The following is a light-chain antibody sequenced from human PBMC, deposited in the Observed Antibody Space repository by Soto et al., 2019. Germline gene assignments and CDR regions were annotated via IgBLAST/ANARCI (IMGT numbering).Light chain of an antibody. Sequence: SALTRPPSASGSPGQSVTISCTGTSSDVGGYNYVSWYQQHPGKAPKLMIYEVSKRPSGVPDRFSGSKSGNTASLTVSGLXAEDEADYYCSSYAGSNNLGVFGTGTKVTVL. CDR3: SSYAGSNNLGV. CDR1: SSDVGGYNY. J-gene: IGLJ1*01. CDR2: EVS. V-gene: IGLV2-8*01.